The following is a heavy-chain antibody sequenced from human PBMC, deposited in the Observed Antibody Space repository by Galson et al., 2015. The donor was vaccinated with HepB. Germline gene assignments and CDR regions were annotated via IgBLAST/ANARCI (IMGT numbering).Heavy chain of an antibody. J-gene: IGHJ6*02. CDR2: ISYDGSNK. CDR3: AKEDVVVPAAIRYYYGMDV. D-gene: IGHD2-2*01. V-gene: IGHV3-30*18. CDR1: GFTFSRYG. Sequence: SLRLSCAASGFTFSRYGMHWVRQAPGKGLEWVAVISYDGSNKYYADSVKGRFTISRDNSKNTLYLQMNSLRAEDTAVYYCAKEDVVVPAAIRYYYGMDVWGQGTTVTVSS.